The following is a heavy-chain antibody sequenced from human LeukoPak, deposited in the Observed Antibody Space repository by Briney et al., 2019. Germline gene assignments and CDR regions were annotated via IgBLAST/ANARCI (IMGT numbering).Heavy chain of an antibody. CDR1: GFTFTSSA. CDR3: AAGELYDSSGYYNY. CDR2: IVVGSGNT. V-gene: IGHV1-58*02. J-gene: IGHJ4*02. Sequence: GASVKVSCKASGFTFTSSAMQWVRQARGQRLEWIGWIVVGSGNTNYAQEFQERVTITRDMSTSTAYMELSSLRSEDTAVYYCAAGELYDSSGYYNYWGQGTLVTVSS. D-gene: IGHD3-22*01.